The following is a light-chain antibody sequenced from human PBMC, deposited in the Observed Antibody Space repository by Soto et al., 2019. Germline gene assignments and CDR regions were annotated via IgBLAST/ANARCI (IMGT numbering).Light chain of an antibody. J-gene: IGKJ1*01. Sequence: DIQMTQSPSSVSASVGDRVTITCRASQAISTWLAWYQQKPGKAPKLLIYAASNLQTGVPSRFSGSGPGTDFTLANSTLQPEDLATYYGQQANSFPRTFGQGTKVEIK. CDR3: QQANSFPRT. V-gene: IGKV1D-12*01. CDR1: QAISTW. CDR2: AAS.